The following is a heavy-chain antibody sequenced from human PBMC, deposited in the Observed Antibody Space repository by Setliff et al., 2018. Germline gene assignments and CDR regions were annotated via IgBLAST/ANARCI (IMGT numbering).Heavy chain of an antibody. V-gene: IGHV3-64D*09. CDR2: ISNDGGST. CDR1: GFTFSAYT. CDR3: VKTHWDTWIRGAFDI. D-gene: IGHD3-10*01. J-gene: IGHJ3*02. Sequence: GGSLRLSCSASGFTFSAYTMHWVRQAPGKGLEFVSTISNDGGSTYYANSVKGRFTISRDSSKNTLYLQMSSLRAEDTAVYYCVKTHWDTWIRGAFDIWGHGTMVTVSS.